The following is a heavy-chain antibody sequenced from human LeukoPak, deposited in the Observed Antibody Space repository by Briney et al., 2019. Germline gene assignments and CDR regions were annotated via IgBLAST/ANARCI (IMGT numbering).Heavy chain of an antibody. J-gene: IGHJ4*02. D-gene: IGHD6-6*01. CDR3: ARDRAARPHNHHDY. CDR2: ISAYNGNT. CDR1: GGTFSSYA. V-gene: IGHV1-18*01. Sequence: ASVKVSCKASGGTFSSYAISWVRQAPGQGLEWMGWISAYNGNTNYAQKLQGRVTMTTDTSTSTAYMELRSLRSDDTAVYYCARDRAARPHNHHDYWGQGTLVTVSS.